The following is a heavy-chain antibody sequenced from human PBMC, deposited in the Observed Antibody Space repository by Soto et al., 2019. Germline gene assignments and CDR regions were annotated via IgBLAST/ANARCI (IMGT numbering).Heavy chain of an antibody. J-gene: IGHJ6*04. Sequence: QVQLVESGGGVVQPGRSLRLSCAASGFNFNNYGMHWVRQAPGKGLDWVAVIWNDGNGYYYATSVNGRFTISRDNSKNTLYLQMSSLRAEDTAVYYCARRQISPPTRGAASARGGMDVWGTGTTVTVSS. CDR2: IWNDGNGY. CDR1: GFNFNNYG. CDR3: ARRQISPPTRGAASARGGMDV. D-gene: IGHD6-13*01. V-gene: IGHV3-33*01.